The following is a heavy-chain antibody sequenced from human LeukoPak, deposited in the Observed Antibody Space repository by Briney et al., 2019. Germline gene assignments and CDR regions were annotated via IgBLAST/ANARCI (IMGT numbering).Heavy chain of an antibody. D-gene: IGHD1-26*01. CDR3: ARESEGGHIDY. CDR2: INPNSGGT. Sequence: GASVKVSCKASGYTFTGYYMHWVRQAPGQGLEWMGWINPNSGGTNYAQKFQGRVTMTRDTSISTAYMELSGLKSDDTAVYYCARESEGGHIDYWGQGTLVTVSS. J-gene: IGHJ4*02. CDR1: GYTFTGYY. V-gene: IGHV1-2*02.